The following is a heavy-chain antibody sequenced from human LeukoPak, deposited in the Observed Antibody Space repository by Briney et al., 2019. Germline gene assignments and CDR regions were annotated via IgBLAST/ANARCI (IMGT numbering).Heavy chain of an antibody. V-gene: IGHV1-46*01. Sequence: ASVKVSCKASGDSFTNNYIHWARQAPGQGLEWMGIISPRGDNTYYAQKFQGRVTLTRDTSTSTVYMELSSLRAEDTAVYYCARTAMVNFDYWGQGTLVTVSS. CDR1: GDSFTNNY. CDR2: ISPRGDNT. J-gene: IGHJ4*02. D-gene: IGHD5-18*01. CDR3: ARTAMVNFDY.